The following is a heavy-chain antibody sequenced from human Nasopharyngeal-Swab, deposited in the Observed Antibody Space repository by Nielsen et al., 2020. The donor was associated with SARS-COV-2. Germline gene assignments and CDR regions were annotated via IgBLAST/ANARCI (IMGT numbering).Heavy chain of an antibody. Sequence: ASVKVSCKASGYTFTGYYMHWVRQAPGQGLEWMGWINPNSGGTNYAQKFQGWVTMTRDTSISTAYMELSRLSSDDTAVYYCARSHIVVVTDAFDIWGQGTMVTVSS. D-gene: IGHD2-21*02. V-gene: IGHV1-2*04. J-gene: IGHJ3*02. CDR2: INPNSGGT. CDR3: ARSHIVVVTDAFDI. CDR1: GYTFTGYY.